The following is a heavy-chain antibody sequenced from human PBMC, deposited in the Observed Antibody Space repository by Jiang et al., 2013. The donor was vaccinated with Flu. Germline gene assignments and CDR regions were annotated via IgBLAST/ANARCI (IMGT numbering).Heavy chain of an antibody. J-gene: IGHJ6*02. CDR3: ARAHYYGSGTYIYQYHYFGLGV. V-gene: IGHV4-34*01. CDR2: INHSGTI. CDR1: GGSFSDYY. D-gene: IGHD3-10*01. Sequence: VALLKPSETLSLTCAVYGGSFSDYYWNWIRQPPGKGLEWIGEINHSGTIKYNPSLKSRVTMSVDTSKNQFSLKLSSVTAADTAIYYCARAHYYGSGTYIYQYHYFGLGVWGQGTTVTVSS.